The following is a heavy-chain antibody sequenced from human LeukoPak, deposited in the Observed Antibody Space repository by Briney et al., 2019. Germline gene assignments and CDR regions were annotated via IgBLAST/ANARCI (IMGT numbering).Heavy chain of an antibody. V-gene: IGHV5-51*01. J-gene: IGHJ4*02. CDR2: IYPGDSET. CDR1: GYSFTNYW. Sequence: GESLKISCQASGYSFTNYWIGWVRQMPGKGLECLGIIYPGDSETRYSPSFRGQVTFSADKSIDTAYLQWGSLKASDTAIYYCARFRGSYGDYRNFDYWGQGTLVTVSS. CDR3: ARFRGSYGDYRNFDY. D-gene: IGHD4-17*01.